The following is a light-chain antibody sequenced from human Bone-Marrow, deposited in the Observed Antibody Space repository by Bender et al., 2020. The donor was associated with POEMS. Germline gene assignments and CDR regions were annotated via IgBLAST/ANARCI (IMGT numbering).Light chain of an antibody. J-gene: IGLJ3*02. CDR1: SSNIGNHG. V-gene: IGLV1-47*02. CDR2: SNN. Sequence: QSVVTQPPSLSEAPRQRVTISCSGSSSNIGNHGVNWYQQLPGTAPKLLIYSNNQRPSGVPDRFSGSTSGTSASLAISGLRSEDEADYYCAAWDDSLSGWVFGGGTKLTVL. CDR3: AAWDDSLSGWV.